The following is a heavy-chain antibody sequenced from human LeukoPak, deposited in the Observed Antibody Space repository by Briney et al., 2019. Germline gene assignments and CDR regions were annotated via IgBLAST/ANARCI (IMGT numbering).Heavy chain of an antibody. CDR3: ARGGSYLSAFDI. Sequence: GGSLRLSCAASGFIFSSNYMSWVRQAPGKGLEWVSIIYSGGSTFYADSVKGRFTISRDNSKNTLYLQMNSLRAEDTAVYYCARGGSYLSAFDIWGQGTMVTVSS. CDR2: IYSGGST. CDR1: GFIFSSNY. J-gene: IGHJ3*02. D-gene: IGHD1-26*01. V-gene: IGHV3-53*01.